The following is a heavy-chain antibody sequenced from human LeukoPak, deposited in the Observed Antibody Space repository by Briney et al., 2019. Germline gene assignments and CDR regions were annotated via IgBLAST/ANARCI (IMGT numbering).Heavy chain of an antibody. CDR1: GFTFSSAW. CDR3: TTVRPGTSGYSY. J-gene: IGHJ4*02. CDR2: VRSKADGGTT. Sequence: GGTLTLSCAASGFTFSSAWMTWVRQAPGKGREWVGRVRSKADGGTTDYAAPAKGRFTISRDDSKNTVLLQMNSLKTEDTAVYYCTTVRPGTSGYSYWGQGTLVTVSS. V-gene: IGHV3-15*01. D-gene: IGHD3-22*01.